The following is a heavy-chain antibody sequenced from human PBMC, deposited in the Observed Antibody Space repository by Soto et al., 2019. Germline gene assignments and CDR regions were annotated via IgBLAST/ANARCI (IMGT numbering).Heavy chain of an antibody. V-gene: IGHV3-23*01. J-gene: IGHJ5*02. CDR2: ISGSGGST. CDR3: AKASHSSSWYSNWFDP. CDR1: GFTFSSYA. Sequence: EVQLLESGGGLVQPGGSLRLSCAASGFTFSSYAMSWVRQAPGKGLEWVSAISGSGGSTYYADSVKGRFTISRDNSKNTLYLQMDSLGAEDTGVYYRAKASHSSSWYSNWFDPWGQGALVTVSS. D-gene: IGHD6-13*01.